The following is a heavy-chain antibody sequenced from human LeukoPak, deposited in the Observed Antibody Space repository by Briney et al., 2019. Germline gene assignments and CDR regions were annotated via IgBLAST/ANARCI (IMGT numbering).Heavy chain of an antibody. J-gene: IGHJ4*02. V-gene: IGHV3-74*01. CDR3: EAYGSV. Sequence: PGGSLRLSCAASGFPFSNFWMHWVRQAPGKVLVWVALIYGDGSLTRYADSVKGRFTISRDNAKNTVYLQMNSLRAEDTAVYYCEAYGSVWRQGTLVIVSS. CDR1: GFPFSNFW. CDR2: IYGDGSLT. D-gene: IGHD3-10*01.